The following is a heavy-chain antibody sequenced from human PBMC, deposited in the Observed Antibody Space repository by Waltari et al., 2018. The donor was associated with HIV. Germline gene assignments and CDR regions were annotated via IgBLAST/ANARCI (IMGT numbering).Heavy chain of an antibody. CDR1: GFIFSRYW. J-gene: IGHJ4*02. CDR2: IQPDGVEK. CDR3: ASGGEWEPPFDH. Sequence: EVHLEQSGGALVHPGESLRLSCVASGFIFSRYWMTWVRQVPGRGLEWVANIQPDGVEKYYVDSVKGRFTISRDNAKNSLYLQLTSLRVEDTAVYFCASGGEWEPPFDHWGQGALVTVSS. V-gene: IGHV3-7*01. D-gene: IGHD1-26*01.